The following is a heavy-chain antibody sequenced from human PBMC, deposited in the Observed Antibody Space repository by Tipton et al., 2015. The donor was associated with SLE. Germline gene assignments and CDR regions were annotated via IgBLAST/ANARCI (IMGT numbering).Heavy chain of an antibody. CDR3: AREGYYYDSSGYYPFDY. CDR2: INHSGST. Sequence: LRLSCAVYGGSFSSYYWSWIRQPPGKGLEWIGEINHSGSTNYNPSLKSRVTISVDTSKNQFSLKLSSVTAADTAVYYCAREGYYYDSSGYYPFDYWGQGTLVTVSS. D-gene: IGHD3-22*01. J-gene: IGHJ4*02. V-gene: IGHV4-34*01. CDR1: GGSFSSYY.